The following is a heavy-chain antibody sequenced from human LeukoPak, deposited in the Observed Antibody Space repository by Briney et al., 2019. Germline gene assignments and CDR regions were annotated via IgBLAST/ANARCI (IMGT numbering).Heavy chain of an antibody. Sequence: ASVKVSCKASGYTFTSYGISWVRQAPGQGLEWMGWISAYNGNTNYAQKLQGRVTMTTDTSTSTAYMELRSLRSDDTAVYYCARGTAAWIQLRLLSFDYWGQGTVVTVSS. J-gene: IGHJ4*02. D-gene: IGHD5-18*01. CDR3: ARGTAAWIQLRLLSFDY. V-gene: IGHV1-18*01. CDR1: GYTFTSYG. CDR2: ISAYNGNT.